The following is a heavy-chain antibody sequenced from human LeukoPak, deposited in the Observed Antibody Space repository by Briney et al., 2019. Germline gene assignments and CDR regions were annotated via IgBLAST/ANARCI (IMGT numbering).Heavy chain of an antibody. CDR1: GFTFSSYG. J-gene: IGHJ4*02. Sequence: PGGSLRLSCAASGFTFSSYGMHWVRQAPGMRLEWVTVISFDGSDKYYADSVKGRFTISRDNSRNTLYLQMNSLRPEDTAVYYCAKQREGTTWSPDYWGRGSLVTVSS. V-gene: IGHV3-30*18. CDR3: AKQREGTTWSPDY. D-gene: IGHD1-14*01. CDR2: ISFDGSDK.